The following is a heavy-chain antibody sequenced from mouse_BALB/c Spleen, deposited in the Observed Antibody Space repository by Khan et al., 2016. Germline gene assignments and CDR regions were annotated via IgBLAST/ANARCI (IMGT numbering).Heavy chain of an antibody. CDR1: GYTFNSCW. V-gene: IGHV1-9*01. CDR2: ILPGTDTT. Sequence: QVQLKQSGAELMKPGASVKISCKATGYTFNSCWIEWVKQRPGHGLEWIGEILPGTDTTDYNEKFKDRAAFTADTSSNTAYMQLSRLTSEDSAVYYWAGEERGSLFVYWGQGTLVTVSA. CDR3: AGEERGSLFVY. J-gene: IGHJ3*01.